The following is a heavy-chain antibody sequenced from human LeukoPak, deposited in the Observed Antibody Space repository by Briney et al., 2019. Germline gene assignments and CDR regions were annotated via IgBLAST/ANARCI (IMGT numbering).Heavy chain of an antibody. CDR2: ISRTGNYI. CDR3: ARDVLDDYYYGMDV. J-gene: IGHJ6*02. Sequence: GESLRLSCVASGFSFSDYTMNWVRQAPGKGLEWVSSISRTGNYIYYADSPKGRFTISRDNAKNSLYLQMNSLRAGDTAVYYCARDVLDDYYYGMDVWGQGTTVTVSS. D-gene: IGHD5/OR15-5a*01. CDR1: GFSFSDYT. V-gene: IGHV3-21*01.